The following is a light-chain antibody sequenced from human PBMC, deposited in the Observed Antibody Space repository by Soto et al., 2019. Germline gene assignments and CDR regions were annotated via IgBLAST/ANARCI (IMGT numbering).Light chain of an antibody. J-gene: IGLJ1*01. CDR2: DVS. Sequence: QSVLTQPASVSGSPGQSITISCTGTSSDVGGYNYVSWYQQNPGKAPKLMIYDVSFRPSGVSNRFSGSKSANTASLTISGLQAEDEADYYCSSYTSSSALVVFGTGTKVTVL. V-gene: IGLV2-14*01. CDR1: SSDVGGYNY. CDR3: SSYTSSSALVV.